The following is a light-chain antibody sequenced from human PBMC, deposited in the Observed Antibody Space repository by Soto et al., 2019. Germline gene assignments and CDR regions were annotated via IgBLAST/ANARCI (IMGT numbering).Light chain of an antibody. Sequence: QSALTQPRSVSGSPGQSVAISCTGTSRDVDAYDFVSWYQHHPGKAPKLIISEVSKRASGASHRFSGSKSGNTASLTISGLQAEDEADYFCCSFAGSFYVFGTGTMGTV. V-gene: IGLV2-11*01. J-gene: IGLJ1*01. CDR2: EVS. CDR1: SRDVDAYDF. CDR3: CSFAGSFYV.